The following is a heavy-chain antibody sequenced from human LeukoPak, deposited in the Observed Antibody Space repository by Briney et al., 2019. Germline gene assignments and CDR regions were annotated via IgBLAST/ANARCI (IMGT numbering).Heavy chain of an antibody. V-gene: IGHV3-53*01. CDR3: ARDRVVVVAEYYYYGMDV. D-gene: IGHD2-15*01. CDR1: GFTVSSSY. Sequence: GGSLRLSCAASGFTVSSSYMSWVRQAPGKGLEWVSIIYSGGSTYYADSVKGRFTISRDNSKNTLYLQMNSLRAEDTAVYYCARDRVVVVAEYYYYGMDVWGQGTTVTVSS. CDR2: IYSGGST. J-gene: IGHJ6*02.